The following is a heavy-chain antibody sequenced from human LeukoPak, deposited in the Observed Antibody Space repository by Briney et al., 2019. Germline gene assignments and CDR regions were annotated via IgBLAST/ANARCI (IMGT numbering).Heavy chain of an antibody. CDR2: ISGSGGST. CDR1: GGSISSYY. V-gene: IGHV3-23*01. D-gene: IGHD2/OR15-2a*01. J-gene: IGHJ4*02. CDR3: AKDRNIPY. Sequence: ETLSLTCTVSGGSISSYYWSWVRQAPGKGLEWVSAISGSGGSTYYADSVKGRFTISRDNSKNTLYLQMNSLRAEDTAVYYCAKDRNIPYWGQGTLVTVSS.